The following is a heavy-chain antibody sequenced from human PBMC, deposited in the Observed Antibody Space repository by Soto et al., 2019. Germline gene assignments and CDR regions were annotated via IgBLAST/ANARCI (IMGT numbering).Heavy chain of an antibody. CDR3: ARDGDYFGSGSPPLLSK. CDR2: IYYSGGT. V-gene: IGHV4-31*02. D-gene: IGHD3-10*01. Sequence: WTWIRQHPVKGLEWMGHIYYSGGTSYNPSLKSRVTISIDTSKNQFSLKLTSVTAADTAVYYCARDGDYFGSGSPPLLSKWGQGTLVTVSS. J-gene: IGHJ4*02.